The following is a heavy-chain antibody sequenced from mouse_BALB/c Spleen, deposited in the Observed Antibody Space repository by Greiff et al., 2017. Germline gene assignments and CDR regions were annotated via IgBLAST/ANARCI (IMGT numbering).Heavy chain of an antibody. Sequence: DVQLQESGPGLVKPSQSLSLTCTVTGYSITSDYAWNWIRQFPGNKLEWMGYISYSGSTSYNPSLKSRISITRDTSKNQFFLQLNSVTTEDTATYYCAREYGNYRAFFAYWGQGTLVTVSA. CDR2: ISYSGST. D-gene: IGHD2-10*02. CDR3: AREYGNYRAFFAY. J-gene: IGHJ3*01. CDR1: GYSITSDYA. V-gene: IGHV3-2*02.